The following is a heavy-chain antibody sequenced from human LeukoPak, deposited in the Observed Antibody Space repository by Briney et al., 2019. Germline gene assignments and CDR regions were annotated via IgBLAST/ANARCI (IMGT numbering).Heavy chain of an antibody. Sequence: SETLSLTCTVSGGSISSYYWSWIRQPPGKGLEWIGYIYYSGSTNYNPSLKSRVTISVDTSKNQFSLKLSSVTAADTAVYYCASYSSSWYGGYYFDYWGQGTLVTVSS. D-gene: IGHD6-13*01. J-gene: IGHJ4*02. CDR2: IYYSGST. CDR3: ASYSSSWYGGYYFDY. V-gene: IGHV4-59*01. CDR1: GGSISSYY.